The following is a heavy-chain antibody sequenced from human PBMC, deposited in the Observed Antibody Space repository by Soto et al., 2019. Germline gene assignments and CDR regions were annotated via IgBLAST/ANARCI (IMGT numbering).Heavy chain of an antibody. CDR1: GYSISSGYY. V-gene: IGHV4-38-2*02. CDR2: IYHSGST. Sequence: SETLSLTCAVSGYSISSGYYWGWIRQPPGKGLEWIGSIYHSGSTYYNPSLKSRVTISVDTSKNQFSLKLSSVTAADTAVYYCAGEGGLRYFDWSPNYFDYWGQGTLVTVSS. CDR3: AGEGGLRYFDWSPNYFDY. D-gene: IGHD3-9*01. J-gene: IGHJ4*02.